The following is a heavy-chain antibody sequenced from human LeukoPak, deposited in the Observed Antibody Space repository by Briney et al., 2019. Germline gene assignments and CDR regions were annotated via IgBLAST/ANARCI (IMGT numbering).Heavy chain of an antibody. CDR3: ARGERELLRLDY. V-gene: IGHV4-34*01. CDR2: INHSGST. D-gene: IGHD1-26*01. CDR1: GGSFSGYY. J-gene: IGHJ4*02. Sequence: SETLSLTCAVYGGSFSGYYWSWIRQPPGKGLEWIGEINHSGSTNYNPSLKSRVTISVDTSKNQFSLKLSSVTAADTAVYYCARGERELLRLDYWGQGTLVTVSS.